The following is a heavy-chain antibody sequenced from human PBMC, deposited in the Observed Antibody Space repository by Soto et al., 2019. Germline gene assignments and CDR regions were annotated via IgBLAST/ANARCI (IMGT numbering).Heavy chain of an antibody. V-gene: IGHV4-59*01. J-gene: IGHJ5*02. CDR2: IYYSGST. CDR3: ARDQVPAANDNWFDP. CDR1: GGSISSYY. Sequence: PSETLSLTCTVSGGSISSYYWSWIRQPPGKGLEWIGYIYYSGSTNYNPSLKSRVTISVDTSKNQFSLKLSSVTAADTAVYYCARDQVPAANDNWFDPWGQGTLLTVSS. D-gene: IGHD2-2*01.